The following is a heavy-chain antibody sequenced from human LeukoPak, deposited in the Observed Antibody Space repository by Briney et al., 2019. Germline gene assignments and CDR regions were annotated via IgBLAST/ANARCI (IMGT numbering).Heavy chain of an antibody. V-gene: IGHV3-23*01. J-gene: IGHJ4*02. CDR2: ISGSGGST. CDR1: GFTFSSYG. Sequence: PGGSLRLSCAASGFTFSSYGMSWVRQAPGKGLEWVSAISGSGGSTYYADSVKGRFTISRDNSKNTLYLQMNSLRAEDTAVYYCAKAAYYDILTGYLYYFDYWGQGTLVTASS. CDR3: AKAAYYDILTGYLYYFDY. D-gene: IGHD3-9*01.